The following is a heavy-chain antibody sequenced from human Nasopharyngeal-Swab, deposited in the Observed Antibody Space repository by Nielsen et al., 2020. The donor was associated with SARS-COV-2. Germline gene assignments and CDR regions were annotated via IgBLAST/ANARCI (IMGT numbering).Heavy chain of an antibody. CDR2: ISGGGDST. Sequence: GGSLRLSCAASRFTFNSFAMSWVRQAPGKGLEWVSGISGGGDSTHYADSVKGRFTISRDNSRKTLYLQMNSLRAEDTAVYHCAKANTRDFDYWGQGTLVTVSS. J-gene: IGHJ4*02. V-gene: IGHV3-23*01. CDR3: AKANTRDFDY. CDR1: RFTFNSFA.